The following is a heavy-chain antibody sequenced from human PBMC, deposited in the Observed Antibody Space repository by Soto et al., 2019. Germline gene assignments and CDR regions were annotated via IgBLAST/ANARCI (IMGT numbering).Heavy chain of an antibody. CDR1: GFTFSSYA. CDR3: ARDFNFWRPGGYYYYYGMDV. CDR2: ISYDGSNK. D-gene: IGHD3-3*01. V-gene: IGHV3-30-3*01. J-gene: IGHJ6*02. Sequence: GGSLRLSCAASGFTFSSYAMHWVRQAPGKGLEWVAVISYDGSNKYYADSVKGRFTISRDNAKNTLYLQMNSLRAEETAVYYCARDFNFWRPGGYYYYYGMDVWGQGTTVTVSS.